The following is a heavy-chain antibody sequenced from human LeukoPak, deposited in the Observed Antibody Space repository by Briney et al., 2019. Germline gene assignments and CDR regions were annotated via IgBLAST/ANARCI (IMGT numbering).Heavy chain of an antibody. D-gene: IGHD3-3*01. CDR2: INANGGST. CDR1: GFTFDNYG. Sequence: GGSLRLSCAASGFTFDNYGMSWVRQVPGKGLEWVSSINANGGSTAYADSVRGRFTISRDNAKNSLYLQMNNLIAEDTAFYYCVRHDFWSGFKGGDYWGQGTLVTVSS. V-gene: IGHV3-20*04. CDR3: VRHDFWSGFKGGDY. J-gene: IGHJ4*02.